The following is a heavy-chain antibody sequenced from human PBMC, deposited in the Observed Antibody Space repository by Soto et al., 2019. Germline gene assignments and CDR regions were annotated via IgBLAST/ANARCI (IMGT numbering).Heavy chain of an antibody. J-gene: IGHJ6*02. V-gene: IGHV3-23*01. CDR2: ISGSGGST. CDR3: AKWSAPPYYYGMDV. CDR1: GFTFSSYA. Sequence: GSLRLSCAASGFTFSSYAMSWVRQAPGKGLEWVSAISGSGGSTYYADSVKGRFTISRDNSKNTLYLQMNSLRAEDTAVYYCAKWSAPPYYYGMDVWGQGTTVTVSS. D-gene: IGHD3-3*01.